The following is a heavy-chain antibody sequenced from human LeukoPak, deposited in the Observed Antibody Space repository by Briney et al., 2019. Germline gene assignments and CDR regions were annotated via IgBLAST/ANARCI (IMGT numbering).Heavy chain of an antibody. J-gene: IGHJ6*02. CDR3: ARVSSGWYVYYYGMDV. D-gene: IGHD6-19*01. Sequence: PSETLSLTCAVYGGSFSGYYWSWIRQPPGKGLEWIGEINHSGSTNYNPSPKSRVTISVDTSKNQFSLKLSSVTAADTAVYYCARVSSGWYVYYYGMDVWGQGTTVTVSS. CDR1: GGSFSGYY. V-gene: IGHV4-34*01. CDR2: INHSGST.